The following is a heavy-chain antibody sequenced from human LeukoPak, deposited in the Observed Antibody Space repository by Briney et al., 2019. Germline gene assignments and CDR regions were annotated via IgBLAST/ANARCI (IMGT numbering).Heavy chain of an antibody. CDR1: GYTFTTYY. CDR3: ARDGGRSGWYYFDY. J-gene: IGHJ4*02. D-gene: IGHD6-19*01. V-gene: IGHV1-46*01. CDR2: INPSGGST. Sequence: WASVKVSCKASGYTFTTYYMHWVRQAPGQGLKWMGIINPSGGSTTYAQKFQGRVTMTRDTSTSRVYVELSSLRSEDTAVYFCARDGGRSGWYYFDYWGQGTLVTVSS.